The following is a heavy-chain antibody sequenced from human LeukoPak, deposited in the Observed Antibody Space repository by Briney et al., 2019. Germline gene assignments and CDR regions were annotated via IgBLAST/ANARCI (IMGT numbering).Heavy chain of an antibody. J-gene: IGHJ4*02. CDR1: GFTFSSYA. V-gene: IGHV3-30*14. CDR2: ISYDGSNK. CDR3: ARERLAYCGGDCYYPYFDY. Sequence: SGGSLRLSCAASGFTFSSYAMHWVRQAPGKGLEWVAVISYDGSNKYYADSVKGRFTISRDNSKNTLYLQMNSLRAEDTAVYYCARERLAYCGGDCYYPYFDYWGQGTLVTVSS. D-gene: IGHD2-21*02.